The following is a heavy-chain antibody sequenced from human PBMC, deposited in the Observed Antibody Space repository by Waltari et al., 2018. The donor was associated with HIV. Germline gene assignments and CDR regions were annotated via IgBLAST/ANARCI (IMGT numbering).Heavy chain of an antibody. V-gene: IGHV3-7*01. CDR2: INQDGSEI. CDR1: GCNFRRFV. D-gene: IGHD2-15*01. CDR3: AREGGRDCSGGTCYIDY. Sequence: EVEVVESGGGWVQPGGSVRRSFAIAGCNFRRFVLARFRQAPGKGLAGVAKINQDGSEIYYVAFGEGRFTISRDNSKNLLYLQMNSLRAEDTAVYYCAREGGRDCSGGTCYIDYWGQGTLVTVSS. J-gene: IGHJ4*02.